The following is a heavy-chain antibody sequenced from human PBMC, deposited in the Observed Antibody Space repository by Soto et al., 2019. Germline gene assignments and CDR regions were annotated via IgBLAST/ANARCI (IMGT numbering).Heavy chain of an antibody. V-gene: IGHV3-48*02. CDR3: TREGPAPPYYFYDY. J-gene: IGHJ4*02. Sequence: GGSLRLSCGASAFSFSTYTMNWGRQAPGKGLEGVSYISGSGNIVYYADSVKGRFTASRDNAKNSLYLQMNSLRDDDSALYYCTREGPAPPYYFYDYWGQGTLVTVSS. CDR2: ISGSGNIV. D-gene: IGHD3-10*01. CDR1: AFSFSTYT.